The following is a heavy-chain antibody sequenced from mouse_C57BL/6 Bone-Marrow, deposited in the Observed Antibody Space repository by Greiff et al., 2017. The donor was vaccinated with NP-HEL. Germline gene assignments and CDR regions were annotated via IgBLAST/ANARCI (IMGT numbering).Heavy chain of an antibody. CDR2: IDPENGDT. V-gene: IGHV14-4*01. Sequence: VQLQQSGAELVRPGASVKLSCTASGFNFKDDYMHWVKQRPEQGLEWIGWIDPENGDTEYASKFQGKATITADTSSNTAYLQLSSLTSEDTAVYYCTTLFYDYDPYYAMDYWGQGTSVTVSS. CDR3: TTLFYDYDPYYAMDY. J-gene: IGHJ4*01. D-gene: IGHD2-4*01. CDR1: GFNFKDDY.